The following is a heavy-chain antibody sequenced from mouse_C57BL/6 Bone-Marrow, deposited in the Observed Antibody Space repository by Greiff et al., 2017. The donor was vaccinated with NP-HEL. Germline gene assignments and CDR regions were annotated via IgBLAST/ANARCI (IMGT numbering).Heavy chain of an antibody. D-gene: IGHD1-1*01. CDR2: FYPGSGSI. CDR1: GYTFTEYT. CDR3: ARHEGGCGSRGSYFDY. V-gene: IGHV1-62-2*01. Sequence: QVQLQQSGAELVKPGASVKLSCKASGYTFTEYTIHWVKQRSGQGLEWIGWFYPGSGSIKYNEKFKDKATLTADKSSSTVYMELSRLTSEDSAVYFCARHEGGCGSRGSYFDYWGQGTTLTVSS. J-gene: IGHJ2*01.